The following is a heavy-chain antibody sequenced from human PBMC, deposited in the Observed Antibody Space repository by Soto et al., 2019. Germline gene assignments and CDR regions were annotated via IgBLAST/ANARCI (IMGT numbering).Heavy chain of an antibody. V-gene: IGHV3-30*18. D-gene: IGHD3-22*01. CDR2: ISHDGSNK. J-gene: IGHJ4*02. CDR3: AKCAYYDSSGYSDF. CDR1: GFRFSSYA. Sequence: HPGGSLRLSCAASGFRFSSYAMHWVRQAPGKGLEWVAVISHDGSNKYYADSVKGRFTISKDTSKSTLFLQMNSLRDDDTAVYYCAKCAYYDSSGYSDFWGQGTLVTVSS.